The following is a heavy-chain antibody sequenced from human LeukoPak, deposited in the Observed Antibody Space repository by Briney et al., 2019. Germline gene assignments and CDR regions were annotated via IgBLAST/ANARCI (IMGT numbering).Heavy chain of an antibody. CDR2: ISSSSSYI. CDR3: ARDRLPVAGTWGYYYYYGMDV. V-gene: IGHV3-21*01. Sequence: GGSLRLSCAASGFTLSSYSMNWVRQAPGKGLEWVSSISSSSSYIYYADSVKGRFTISRDNAKNSLYLQMNSLRAEDTAVYYCARDRLPVAGTWGYYYYYGMDVWGQGTTVTVSS. CDR1: GFTLSSYS. J-gene: IGHJ6*02. D-gene: IGHD6-19*01.